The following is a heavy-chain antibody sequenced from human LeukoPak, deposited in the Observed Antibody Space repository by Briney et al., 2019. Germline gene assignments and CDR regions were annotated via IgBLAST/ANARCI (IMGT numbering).Heavy chain of an antibody. J-gene: IGHJ6*02. V-gene: IGHV3-74*01. D-gene: IGHD2-8*01. CDR3: SREEVSNYYYYGMDV. CDR1: GFTFRSYW. Sequence: PGGSLRLSCAASGFTFRSYWMHWVRQAPGKGLVWVSRINSDGSSTTYADSVKGRFTVSRDNAKNTLYLQMNSLRAEDTAVYYCSREEVSNYYYYGMDVWGQGTTVTVSS. CDR2: INSDGSST.